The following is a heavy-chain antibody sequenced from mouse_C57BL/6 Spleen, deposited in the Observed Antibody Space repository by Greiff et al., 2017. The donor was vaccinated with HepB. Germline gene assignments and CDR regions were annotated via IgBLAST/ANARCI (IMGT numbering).Heavy chain of an antibody. D-gene: IGHD1-1*01. CDR3: ARRYYGSSGYFDV. J-gene: IGHJ1*03. V-gene: IGHV5-15*01. Sequence: EVKLMESGGGLVQPGGSLKLSCAASGFTFSDYGMAWVRQAPRKGPEWVAFISNLAYSIYYADTVTGRFTISRENAKNTLYLEMSSLRSEDTAMYYCARRYYGSSGYFDVWGTGTTVTVSS. CDR1: GFTFSDYG. CDR2: ISNLAYSI.